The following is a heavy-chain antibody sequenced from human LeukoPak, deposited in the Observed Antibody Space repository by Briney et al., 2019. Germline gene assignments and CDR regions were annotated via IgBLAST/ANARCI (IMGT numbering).Heavy chain of an antibody. CDR2: ISGRGGST. CDR1: GFTFSSYA. D-gene: IGHD4-11*01. J-gene: IGHJ6*02. V-gene: IGHV3-23*01. Sequence: GGSLMLCFGASGFTFSSYAMSWVRQAPGKGLERVSAISGRGGSTYYADSVKGRFPISRDNSKNTLYLQMNSLRAEDTAVYYCAKSRYSNNYYGMYVWGQGTTVTVSS. CDR3: AKSRYSNNYYGMYV.